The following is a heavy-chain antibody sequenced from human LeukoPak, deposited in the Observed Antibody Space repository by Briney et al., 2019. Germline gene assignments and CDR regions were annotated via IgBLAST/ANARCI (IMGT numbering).Heavy chain of an antibody. CDR3: ARDLAGIVGVTAWFDP. CDR2: ISVYNGNT. J-gene: IGHJ5*02. Sequence: ASVKVSCKAFAYTFTSYAISWMRQASGQGLEWMGWISVYNGNTNYAQKFQGRVTMTTDTSTNTVYMELRSLRFDDTAVYYCARDLAGIVGVTAWFDPWGQGTLVTVSS. D-gene: IGHD1-26*01. CDR1: AYTFTSYA. V-gene: IGHV1-18*01.